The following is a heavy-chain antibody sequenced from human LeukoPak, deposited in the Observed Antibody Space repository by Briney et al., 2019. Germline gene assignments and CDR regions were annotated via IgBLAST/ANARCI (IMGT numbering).Heavy chain of an antibody. CDR1: GGTFSSYA. Sequence: SVKVSCKASGGTFSSYAISWVRQAPGQGLEWMGRIIPILGIANYAQKFQGRVTITADKSTSTAYMELSSLRSEDTAVYYCARDPRGYSGYDYYYYYGMDVWGQGTTVTVSS. D-gene: IGHD5-12*01. V-gene: IGHV1-69*04. CDR3: ARDPRGYSGYDYYYYYGMDV. J-gene: IGHJ6*02. CDR2: IIPILGIA.